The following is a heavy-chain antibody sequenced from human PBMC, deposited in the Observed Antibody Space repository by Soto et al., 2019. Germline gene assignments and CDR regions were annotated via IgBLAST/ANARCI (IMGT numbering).Heavy chain of an antibody. CDR3: ARYRREAVAGYTLDN. CDR1: GGSISSNY. J-gene: IGHJ4*02. CDR2: VYNSGST. V-gene: IGHV4-59*01. D-gene: IGHD6-13*01. Sequence: SETLSLTCTVSGGSISSNYWTWIRQPPGKGLEWIGYVYNSGSTNYNPSLKSRVTISEDTSKSQFSLKVNSMTTADTAVYYCARYRREAVAGYTLDNWGQGMLVTVSS.